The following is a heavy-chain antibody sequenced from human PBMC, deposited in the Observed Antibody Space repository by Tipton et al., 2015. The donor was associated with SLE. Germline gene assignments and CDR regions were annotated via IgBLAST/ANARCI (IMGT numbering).Heavy chain of an antibody. Sequence: GLVKPSETLPLTCTVSGGTITTSSYYWGWIRQPPGKGLEWIGSIYYSGSAHYNPSLKGRVAISVDTSKNVFSLNVSSVTAADTAVYYCVRLRREHQIVRLGWFWGLGTLVTVSS. J-gene: IGHJ1*01. CDR2: IYYSGSA. V-gene: IGHV4-39*07. CDR3: VRLRREHQIVRLGWF. D-gene: IGHD2/OR15-2a*01. CDR1: GGTITTSSYY.